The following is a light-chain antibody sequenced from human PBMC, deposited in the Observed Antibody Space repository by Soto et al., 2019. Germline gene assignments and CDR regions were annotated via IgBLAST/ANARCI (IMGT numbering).Light chain of an antibody. CDR3: SSYAGSSSV. V-gene: IGLV2-8*01. CDR1: SSDVGGYNY. CDR2: EVS. Sequence: QSALTQPPSASGSPGQSVTISCTGTSSDVGGYNYVSWYQQHPGKAPKLMIYEVSERPSGVPDRFSGSKSGNTASLTVSGLQAEDEADYYCSSYAGSSSVFGGGTKLTVL. J-gene: IGLJ2*01.